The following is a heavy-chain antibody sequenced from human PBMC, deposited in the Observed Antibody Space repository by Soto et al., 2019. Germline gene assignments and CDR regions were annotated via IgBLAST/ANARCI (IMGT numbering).Heavy chain of an antibody. Sequence: SETLSLTCIVSGGSISSYYWSWIRQPPGKGLEWIGYVYYSGTTYHNPSLKSRVTMSVDTSNNQFSLKVSSVTAADTAVYYCARAGYSYNTGYYFDYWGQGTLVTVSS. J-gene: IGHJ4*02. D-gene: IGHD5-18*01. CDR1: GGSISSYY. CDR2: VYYSGTT. CDR3: ARAGYSYNTGYYFDY. V-gene: IGHV4-59*01.